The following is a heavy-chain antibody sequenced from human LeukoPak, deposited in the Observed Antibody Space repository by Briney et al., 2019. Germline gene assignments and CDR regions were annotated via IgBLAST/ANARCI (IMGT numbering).Heavy chain of an antibody. CDR3: AKSGGYGLIDY. D-gene: IGHD1-26*01. V-gene: IGHV4-39*01. Sequence: SETLSLTCTVSGASVSGDPYYWGWIRQPPGKGLEWIGNIYYSGSTYYNASLQSRVTISIETSKNQFSLRLNSVTAADTAMYYCAKSGGYGLIDYWGQGTLATVSS. CDR1: GASVSGDPYY. J-gene: IGHJ4*02. CDR2: IYYSGST.